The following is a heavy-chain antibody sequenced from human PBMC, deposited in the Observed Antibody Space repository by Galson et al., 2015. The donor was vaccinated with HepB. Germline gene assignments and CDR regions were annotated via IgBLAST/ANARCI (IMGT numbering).Heavy chain of an antibody. Sequence: SVKVSCKASGGTFSSYAISWVRQAPGQGLEWMGGIIPIFGTANYAQKFQGRVTITADESTSTAYMELSSLRSEDTAVYYCARGEIVVVPAAKAPSYYYYYMDVWGKGTTVTVSS. V-gene: IGHV1-69*13. J-gene: IGHJ6*03. CDR3: ARGEIVVVPAAKAPSYYYYYMDV. D-gene: IGHD2-2*01. CDR2: IIPIFGTA. CDR1: GGTFSSYA.